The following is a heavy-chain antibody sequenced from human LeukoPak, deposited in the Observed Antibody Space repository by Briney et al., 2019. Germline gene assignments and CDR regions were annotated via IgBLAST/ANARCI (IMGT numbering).Heavy chain of an antibody. CDR1: GGYISSHY. CDR3: ARGAVVPAATNYYYYYYMDV. V-gene: IGHV4-59*11. J-gene: IGHJ6*03. Sequence: KASETLSLTCTVSGGYISSHYCSWIRQPPGKGLEWIGYIYYSGSTNYNPSLKSRVTISVDTSKNQFSLKLSSVTAADTAVYYCARGAVVPAATNYYYYYYMDVWGKGTTVTVSS. CDR2: IYYSGST. D-gene: IGHD2-2*01.